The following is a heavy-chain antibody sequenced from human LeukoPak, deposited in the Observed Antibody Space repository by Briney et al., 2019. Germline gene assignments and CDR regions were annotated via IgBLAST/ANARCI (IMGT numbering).Heavy chain of an antibody. V-gene: IGHV3-66*02. Sequence: KSGGSLRLSCAASGFTVSSNCMSWVRQAPGKGLEWVSVIYSGGSTYYADSVKGRFTISRDNSKNTLYLQMNSLRAEDTAVYYCAKSESIQLWSAFDYWGQGTLVTVSS. J-gene: IGHJ4*02. CDR2: IYSGGST. D-gene: IGHD5-18*01. CDR3: AKSESIQLWSAFDY. CDR1: GFTVSSNC.